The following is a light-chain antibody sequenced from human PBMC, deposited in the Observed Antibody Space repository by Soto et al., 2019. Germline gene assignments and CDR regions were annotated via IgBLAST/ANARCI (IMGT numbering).Light chain of an antibody. J-gene: IGLJ1*01. CDR1: SSDVGGYNY. CDR2: DVT. V-gene: IGLV2-11*01. Sequence: QSALTQPRSVSGSPGQSVTISCTGTSSDVGGYNYVSWYQQHPDKAPKLMIYDVTKRPSGVPDRFSGSKSGNTASLTISGLQADDEADYYCCSYAGSYVFGTGTKVTVL. CDR3: CSYAGSYV.